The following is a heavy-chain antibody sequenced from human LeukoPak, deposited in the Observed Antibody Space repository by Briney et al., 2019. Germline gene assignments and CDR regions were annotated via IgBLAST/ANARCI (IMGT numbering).Heavy chain of an antibody. CDR3: AKMQGYFDY. V-gene: IGHV3-23*01. J-gene: IGHJ4*02. Sequence: GGSLRLSCAASTFTFGNFAMSWVRQSPGKGLEWVSAVSGTGTTYYADSVRGRFIISRDNSKNTLYLQMNSLRAEDTAAYYCAKMQGYFDYWGQGTLVTVSS. CDR2: VSGTGTT. CDR1: TFTFGNFA.